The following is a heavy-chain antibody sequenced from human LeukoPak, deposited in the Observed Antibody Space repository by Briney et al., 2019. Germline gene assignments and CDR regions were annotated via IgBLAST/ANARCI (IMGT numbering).Heavy chain of an antibody. D-gene: IGHD4-11*01. J-gene: IGHJ4*02. CDR3: ARHPFRGTVTYFDY. CDR2: IYPGDSDT. Sequence: GGALQISCWGSGCHFSTNWIGWGRRMPGKGRGGRGIIYPGDSDTRYNPSFQGQVTISVAKSVSTAYLQWSSLKASDTAMYFCARHPFRGTVTYFDYWGQGTLVTVSS. CDR1: GCHFSTNW. V-gene: IGHV5-51*01.